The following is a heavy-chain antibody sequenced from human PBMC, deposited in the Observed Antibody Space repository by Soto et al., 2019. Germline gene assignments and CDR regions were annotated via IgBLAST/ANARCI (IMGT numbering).Heavy chain of an antibody. D-gene: IGHD3-9*01. CDR1: GYTFTIYG. CDR2: ISAYNGNT. CDR3: ARVRQEYYDILTGYYNSPLDY. Sequence: GASVKVSCKASGYTFTIYGSSWVRQAPGQGLEWMGWISAYNGNTNYAQKLQGRVTMTTDTSTSTAYMELRSLRSDDTAVYYCARVRQEYYDILTGYYNSPLDYWGQGTLLTVSS. V-gene: IGHV1-18*01. J-gene: IGHJ4*02.